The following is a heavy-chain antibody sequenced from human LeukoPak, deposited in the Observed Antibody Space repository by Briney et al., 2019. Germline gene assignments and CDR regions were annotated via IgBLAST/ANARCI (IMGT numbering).Heavy chain of an antibody. CDR2: FDPEDGET. CDR3: ATDRPPMVRGAGGYYGMDV. V-gene: IGHV1-24*01. D-gene: IGHD3-10*01. Sequence: ASVKVSCKVSGYTLTELSMHWVRQAPGKGLEWMGGFDPEDGETIYAQKFQGRVTMTEDTSTDTAYMELSSLRSEDTAVYYCATDRPPMVRGAGGYYGMDVWGQGTTVTVSS. CDR1: GYTLTELS. J-gene: IGHJ6*02.